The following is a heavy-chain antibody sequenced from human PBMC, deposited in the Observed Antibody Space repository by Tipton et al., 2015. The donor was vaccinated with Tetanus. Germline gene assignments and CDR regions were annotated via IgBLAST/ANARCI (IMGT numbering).Heavy chain of an antibody. CDR3: ARLSSSTNDAHAFDV. Sequence: LRLSCAVYRGSFSGYYWSWIRQPPGKGLEWIGEINHSGSTNYNPSLGSRVTMSVDTSKSQFSLRLSSVTAADTAVYYCARLSSSTNDAHAFDVWGQGTMVTVSS. CDR2: INHSGST. J-gene: IGHJ3*01. CDR1: RGSFSGYY. V-gene: IGHV4-34*01. D-gene: IGHD2-8*01.